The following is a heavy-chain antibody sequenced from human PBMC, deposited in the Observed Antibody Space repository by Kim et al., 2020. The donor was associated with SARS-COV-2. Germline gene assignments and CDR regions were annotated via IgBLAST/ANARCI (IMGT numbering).Heavy chain of an antibody. V-gene: IGHV1-18*01. CDR3: ARGPGGTGTNDY. D-gene: IGHD1-1*01. Sequence: NYAQKLQGRVTMTTDTSTSTAYMELRSLRSDDTAVYYCARGPGGTGTNDYWGQGTLVTVSS. J-gene: IGHJ4*02.